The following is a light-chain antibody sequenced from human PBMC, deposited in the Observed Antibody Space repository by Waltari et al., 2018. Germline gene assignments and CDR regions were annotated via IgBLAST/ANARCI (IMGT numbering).Light chain of an antibody. CDR2: EVR. CDR1: RRYVGSFCL. V-gene: IGLV2-23*02. CDR3: CSYESPNTWV. J-gene: IGLJ2*01. Sequence: QSAPTPPSSLSGSSGPSVTLSCPRTRRYVGSFCLFPWYRHHPGKAPELIIYEVRKRPSGVSNRFSGSYSGNTASLTISGLQAEDEADYYCCSYESPNTWVFGGGTKLTVL.